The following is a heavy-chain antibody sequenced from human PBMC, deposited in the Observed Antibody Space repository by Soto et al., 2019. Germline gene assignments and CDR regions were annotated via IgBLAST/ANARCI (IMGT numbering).Heavy chain of an antibody. CDR2: INAGNGNT. CDR1: GYTFTSYA. D-gene: IGHD6-19*01. J-gene: IGHJ4*02. Sequence: GASVKVSCKASGYTFTSYAMHWVRQAPGQRLEWMGWINAGNGNTKYSQKFQGRVTITRDTSASTAYMELSSLRSEDTAVYYCARIGIAVAGTVFGYWGQGTLVTVSS. CDR3: ARIGIAVAGTVFGY. V-gene: IGHV1-3*01.